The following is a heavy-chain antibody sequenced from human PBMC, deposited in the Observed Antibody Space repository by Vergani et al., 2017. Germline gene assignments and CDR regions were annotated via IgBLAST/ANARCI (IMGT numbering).Heavy chain of an antibody. V-gene: IGHV3-33*01. CDR2: IWYDGSNK. CDR3: ARQYYDILTGLYYDYYYGMDV. CDR1: GFTFSSYG. D-gene: IGHD3-9*01. J-gene: IGHJ6*02. Sequence: QVQLVESGGGVVQPGRSLRLSCAASGFTFSSYGMHWVRQAPGKGLEWVAVIWYDGSNKYYADSVKGRFTISRDNSKNTLYLQMNSLRAEDTAVYYCARQYYDILTGLYYDYYYGMDVWGQGTTVTVSS.